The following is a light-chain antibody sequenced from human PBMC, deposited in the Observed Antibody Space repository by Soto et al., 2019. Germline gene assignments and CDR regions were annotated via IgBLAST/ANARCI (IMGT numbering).Light chain of an antibody. CDR3: CSYAGSSTSVV. Sequence: QSVLTQPASVSGSPGQSITISCTGTSSDVGSYNLVSWYQQHPGKAPKLMIYEGSTRPSGVSNRFSGSKSGNTASLTISGLQAEDEADYYCCSYAGSSTSVVFGGGTKLTVL. J-gene: IGLJ2*01. V-gene: IGLV2-23*01. CDR2: EGS. CDR1: SSDVGSYNL.